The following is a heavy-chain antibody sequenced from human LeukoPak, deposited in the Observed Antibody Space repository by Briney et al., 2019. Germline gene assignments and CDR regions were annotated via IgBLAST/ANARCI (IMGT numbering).Heavy chain of an antibody. J-gene: IGHJ4*02. V-gene: IGHV4-4*07. Sequence: SETLSLTCTVSGGSISTFYWNWIRQPAGKGLEWIGRIHTSGSTKYNPSLKSRVTISVDKSNNQFSLKLNSVTAADTAVYYCARAVQGIAVQSLDYWGQGTLVTVSS. CDR3: ARAVQGIAVQSLDY. D-gene: IGHD6-19*01. CDR2: IHTSGST. CDR1: GGSISTFY.